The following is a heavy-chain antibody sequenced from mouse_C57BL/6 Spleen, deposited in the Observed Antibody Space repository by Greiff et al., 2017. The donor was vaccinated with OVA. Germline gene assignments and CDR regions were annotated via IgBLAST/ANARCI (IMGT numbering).Heavy chain of an antibody. CDR3: ARGYYYGSRGFFDY. J-gene: IGHJ2*01. CDR2: IYYSGTI. CDR1: GISITPGNYR. V-gene: IGHV3-5*01. D-gene: IGHD1-1*01. Sequence: EVKVEESGPGLVKPSQTVFLTCTVTGISITPGNYRWSWIRQFPGNKLEWIGYIYYSGTITYNPSLTSRTTITRDTPKNQFFLEMNSLTAEDTATYYCARGYYYGSRGFFDYWGQGTTLTVSS.